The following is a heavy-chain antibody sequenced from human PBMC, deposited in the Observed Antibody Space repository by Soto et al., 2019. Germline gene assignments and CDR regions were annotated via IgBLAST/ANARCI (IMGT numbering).Heavy chain of an antibody. CDR3: ATRWDMVRGVIITPSYYYGMDV. Sequence: SVKVSCKASGGTFSSYAISWVRQAPGQGLEWMGGIIPIFGTANYAQKFQGRVTMIEDTSTDTAYMELSSLRSEDTAVYYCATRWDMVRGVIITPSYYYGMDVWGQGTTVTVSS. J-gene: IGHJ6*02. D-gene: IGHD3-10*01. CDR1: GGTFSSYA. CDR2: IIPIFGTA. V-gene: IGHV1-69*06.